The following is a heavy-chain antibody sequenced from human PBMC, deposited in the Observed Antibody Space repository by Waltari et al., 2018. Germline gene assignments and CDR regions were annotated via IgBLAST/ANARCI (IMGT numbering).Heavy chain of an antibody. J-gene: IGHJ4*02. CDR3: AGGRGSGWYKHGLRAVDY. Sequence: RGWIGKINHSGGNNYNPGLKSRVTIAVDTAKNQFSRKRSSVTAAGTAVYYCAGGRGSGWYKHGLRAVDYWGQGTLVTVSS. D-gene: IGHD6-19*01. CDR2: INHSGGN. V-gene: IGHV4-34*01.